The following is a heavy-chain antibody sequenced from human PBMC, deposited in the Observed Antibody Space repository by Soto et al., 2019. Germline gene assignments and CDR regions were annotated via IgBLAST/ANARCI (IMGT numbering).Heavy chain of an antibody. CDR1: GGTFSSYA. CDR3: ARAGRYFHNWFDP. V-gene: IGHV1-69*13. Sequence: SVKVSCKASGGTFSSYAISWVRQAPGQGLEWMGGIIPIFGTANYAQKFQGRVTITADESTSTAYMELSSLRSEDTAVYYCARAGRYFHNWFDPWGQGTLVTVSS. D-gene: IGHD3-9*01. CDR2: IIPIFGTA. J-gene: IGHJ5*02.